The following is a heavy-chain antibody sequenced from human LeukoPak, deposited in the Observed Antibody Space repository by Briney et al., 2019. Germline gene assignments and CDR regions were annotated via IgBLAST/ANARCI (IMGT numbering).Heavy chain of an antibody. CDR1: GGTFSSYT. J-gene: IGHJ6*02. Sequence: GASVKVSCKASGGTFSSYTISWARQAPGQGLEWMGGIIPIFGTANYAQRFQGRVTITADESTSTAYMELSSLRSEDTAVYYCAKLTHLDTHSYYYGMDVWGQGTTVTVSS. D-gene: IGHD4-23*01. V-gene: IGHV1-69*01. CDR2: IIPIFGTA. CDR3: AKLTHLDTHSYYYGMDV.